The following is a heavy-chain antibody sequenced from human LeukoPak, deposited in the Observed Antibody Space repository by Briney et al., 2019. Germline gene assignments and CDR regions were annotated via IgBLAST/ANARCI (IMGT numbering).Heavy chain of an antibody. V-gene: IGHV1-18*01. J-gene: IGHJ4*02. D-gene: IGHD3-22*01. CDR2: ISVYNGNT. Sequence: ASVKVSCKASGYTFTNYGISWVRQAPGQGLEWMGWISVYNGNTNYAQKLQGRVTMTTDTSTSTAYMELRSLRSDDTAVYYCARVPSYYDSSGYYRYWGQGTLVTVSS. CDR3: ARVPSYYDSSGYYRY. CDR1: GYTFTNYG.